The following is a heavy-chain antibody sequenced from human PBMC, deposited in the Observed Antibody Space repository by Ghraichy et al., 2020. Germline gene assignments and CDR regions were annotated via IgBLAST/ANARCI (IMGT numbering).Heavy chain of an antibody. CDR1: GFTFINYV. Sequence: GGSLRLSCAASGFTFINYVVSWVRQAPGKGLEWVSGISGGGSITYYADSVKGRFTISRDNSKKTLYLQMNSLRAEDTAVYYCAKDLSDDSGSPYYFDYWGQGTLVTVSS. CDR3: AKDLSDDSGSPYYFDY. V-gene: IGHV3-23*01. D-gene: IGHD3-10*01. J-gene: IGHJ4*02. CDR2: ISGGGSIT.